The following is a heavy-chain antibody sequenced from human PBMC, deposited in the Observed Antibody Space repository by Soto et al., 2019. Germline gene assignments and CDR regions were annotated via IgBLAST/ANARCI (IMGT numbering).Heavy chain of an antibody. CDR3: ARTTNRGYSYGLFDY. Sequence: SETLSLTCTVSGGSISSSSYYWGWIRQPPGKGLEWIGSIYYSGSTYYNPSLKSRVTISVDTSKNQFSLKLSSVTAADTAVYYCARTTNRGYSYGLFDYWGQGTLVTVSS. CDR1: GGSISSSSYY. CDR2: IYYSGST. V-gene: IGHV4-39*01. J-gene: IGHJ4*02. D-gene: IGHD5-18*01.